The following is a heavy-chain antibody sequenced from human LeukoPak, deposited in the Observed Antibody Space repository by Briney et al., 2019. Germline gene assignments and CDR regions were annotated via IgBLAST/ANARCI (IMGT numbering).Heavy chain of an antibody. Sequence: GGSLRLSCAASGFTFSSYAMSWVRQAPGKGLEWVSAISGSGGSTYYADSVKGRFTISRDNSKNTLYLQMNSLRAEDTAVYYSAKDLRVITLNDAFDIWGQGTMVTVSS. CDR1: GFTFSSYA. J-gene: IGHJ3*02. CDR3: AKDLRVITLNDAFDI. D-gene: IGHD3-22*01. V-gene: IGHV3-23*01. CDR2: ISGSGGST.